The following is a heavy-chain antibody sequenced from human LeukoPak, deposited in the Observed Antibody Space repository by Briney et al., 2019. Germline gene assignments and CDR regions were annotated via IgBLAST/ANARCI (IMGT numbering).Heavy chain of an antibody. V-gene: IGHV3-20*04. CDR2: INWNGGST. Sequence: GGSLRLSCAASGFTFDDYGMSWVRQAPGKGLEWVSGINWNGGSTGYADSVKGRFTISRDNAKNSLYLQMNSLRAEDTAVYYCARDQGRYCSGGSCSLFDYWGQGTLVTVSS. CDR3: ARDQGRYCSGGSCSLFDY. J-gene: IGHJ4*02. CDR1: GFTFDDYG. D-gene: IGHD2-15*01.